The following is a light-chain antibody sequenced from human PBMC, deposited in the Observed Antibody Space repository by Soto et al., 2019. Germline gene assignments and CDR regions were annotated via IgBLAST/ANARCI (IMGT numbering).Light chain of an antibody. CDR1: QSVSSN. J-gene: IGKJ4*01. V-gene: IGKV3-15*01. CDR2: GAS. Sequence: EIVLTQSPATLSVSPGKRATLSCRASQSVSSNLAWYQQKPGQAPRLLIYGASIRATGIPARFSGSGSGTEFTLTISSLQSEDFAVYFCQQYDDWLRLTFGGGTKVEIK. CDR3: QQYDDWLRLT.